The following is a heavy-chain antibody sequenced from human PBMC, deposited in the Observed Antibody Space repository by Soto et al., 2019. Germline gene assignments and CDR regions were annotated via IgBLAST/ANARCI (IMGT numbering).Heavy chain of an antibody. V-gene: IGHV3-48*01. CDR3: ARANIVATITTLTRSYYYMDV. D-gene: IGHD5-12*01. CDR2: ISSSSSTI. CDR1: GFTFSSYS. Sequence: GGSLRLSCAASGFTFSSYSMNWVRQAPGKGLEWVSYISSSSSTIYYADSVKGRFTISRDNAKNSLYLQMNSLRAEDTAVYYCARANIVATITTLTRSYYYMDVWGKGTTVTVSS. J-gene: IGHJ6*03.